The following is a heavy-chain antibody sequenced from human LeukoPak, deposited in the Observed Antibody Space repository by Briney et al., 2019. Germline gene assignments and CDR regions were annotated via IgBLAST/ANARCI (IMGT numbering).Heavy chain of an antibody. Sequence: PGGSLRLSCAASGFNFSDYDMHWVRHATGKGLEWVSAIGTAGDTYYTGSVKGRFTISRENAKNSLYLQMNSLRAGDTAVYYCVRVARERVGGVYYFDYWGQGTPVTVSS. CDR3: VRVARERVGGVYYFDY. V-gene: IGHV3-13*01. CDR2: IGTAGDT. D-gene: IGHD1-1*01. J-gene: IGHJ4*02. CDR1: GFNFSDYD.